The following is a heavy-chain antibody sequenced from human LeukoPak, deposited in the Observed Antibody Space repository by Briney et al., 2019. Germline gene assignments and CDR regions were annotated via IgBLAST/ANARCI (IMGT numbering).Heavy chain of an antibody. CDR2: ISGSGDDT. V-gene: IGHV3-23*01. Sequence: PGWSLRLSCAASGFTFTIYAMTWVRQAPGKGLEWVSVISGSGDDTYYADSVKGRFTISRDTSKNTLYLQMNSLRAEDTAVYYCARDGYYGSGSYYNVPYYFDYWGQGTLVTVSS. J-gene: IGHJ4*02. CDR3: ARDGYYGSGSYYNVPYYFDY. D-gene: IGHD3-10*01. CDR1: GFTFTIYA.